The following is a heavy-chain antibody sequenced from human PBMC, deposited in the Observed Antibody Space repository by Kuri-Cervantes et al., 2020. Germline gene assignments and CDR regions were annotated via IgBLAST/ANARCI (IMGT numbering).Heavy chain of an antibody. J-gene: IGHJ4*02. CDR2: INSDGSST. CDR3: ARDPNYYDSSGYIDY. D-gene: IGHD3-22*01. Sequence: GESLKISCAASGFTFSSYWMHWVRRAPGKGLVWVSRINSDGSSTSYADSVKGRFTISGDNSKNTLYLQMNSLRAEDTAVYYCARDPNYYDSSGYIDYWGQGTLVTVSS. CDR1: GFTFSSYW. V-gene: IGHV3-74*01.